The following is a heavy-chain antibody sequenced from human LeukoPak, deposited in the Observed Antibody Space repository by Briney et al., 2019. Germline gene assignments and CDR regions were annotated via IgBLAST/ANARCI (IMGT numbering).Heavy chain of an antibody. D-gene: IGHD6-13*01. Sequence: PGGALRLSCAASGFTFSNYWMHWVRPAPGKGLVWVSRINNDGGSTNYADSVKGRFTISRDNAKNTLYLQMNSLRAEDTAVYYCARVGYSSSWYIDDWGQGTLVTVSS. CDR3: ARVGYSSSWYIDD. V-gene: IGHV3-74*01. CDR2: INNDGGST. CDR1: GFTFSNYW. J-gene: IGHJ4*02.